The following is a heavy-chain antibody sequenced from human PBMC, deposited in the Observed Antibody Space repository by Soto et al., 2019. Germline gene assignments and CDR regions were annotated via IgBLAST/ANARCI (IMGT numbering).Heavy chain of an antibody. CDR3: ARASSHYASGTAFES. Sequence: EVQLLESGGGLVQPGGSLRLSCAASGFSFSNYAMNWVRQAPGMGLQWVSGISGGAASTTYADSVKGRFTSSRDNSENTLFLQVSSLRVEDTAVYYCARASSHYASGTAFESWGQGTLITVSS. CDR1: GFSFSNYA. CDR2: ISGGAAST. V-gene: IGHV3-23*01. D-gene: IGHD3-10*01. J-gene: IGHJ4*02.